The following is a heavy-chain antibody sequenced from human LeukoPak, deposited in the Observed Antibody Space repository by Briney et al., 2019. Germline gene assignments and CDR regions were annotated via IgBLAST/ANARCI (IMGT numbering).Heavy chain of an antibody. CDR2: ISYVESNK. Sequence: GGSLRLSCAASGFTFSSYGMHWVRQAPGKGLEWVAVISYVESNKYYADSVKGRFTISRDNSENMLYLQMNSLRAEDTAVYYCATYYSSGYFGFKYWGQGTLVTVSS. CDR3: ATYYSSGYFGFKY. J-gene: IGHJ4*02. V-gene: IGHV3-30*03. D-gene: IGHD3-22*01. CDR1: GFTFSSYG.